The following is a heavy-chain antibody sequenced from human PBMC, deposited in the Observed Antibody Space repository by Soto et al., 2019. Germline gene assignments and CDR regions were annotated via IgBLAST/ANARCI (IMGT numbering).Heavy chain of an antibody. V-gene: IGHV4-59*01. CDR3: ARASSGRNYYFDY. Sequence: SETLSLTCTVSGVSITYYYWSWIRQPPGKGLEWIGYVYYSGSTDYNPSLKSRVTISVDTSKNQFSLKLSSVTAADTAVYYCARASSGRNYYFDYWGQGTLVTVSS. CDR2: VYYSGST. CDR1: GVSITYYY. J-gene: IGHJ4*02. D-gene: IGHD6-19*01.